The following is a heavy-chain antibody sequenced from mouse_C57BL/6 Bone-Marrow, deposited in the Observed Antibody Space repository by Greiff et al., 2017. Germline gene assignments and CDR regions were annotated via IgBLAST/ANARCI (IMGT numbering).Heavy chain of an antibody. D-gene: IGHD2-5*01. CDR3: TFYSKWTWFAY. CDR2: IDPENGDT. J-gene: IGHJ3*01. V-gene: IGHV14-4*01. CDR1: GFNIKDDY. Sequence: EVQLQQSGAELVRPAASVKLSCTASGFNIKDDYMHWVKQRPEQGLEWIGWIDPENGDTEYASKFQGKATITADTSSNTAYLQLSSLTSEDTAVYYCTFYSKWTWFAYWGQGTLVTVSA.